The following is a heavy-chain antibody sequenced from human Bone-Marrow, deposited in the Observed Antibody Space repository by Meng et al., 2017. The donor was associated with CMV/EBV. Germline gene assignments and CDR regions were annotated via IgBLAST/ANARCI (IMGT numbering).Heavy chain of an antibody. CDR1: GFTFSSYA. Sequence: LSLTCAASGFTFSSYAMHWVRQAPGKGLEWVAVISYDGGNKYYADSVKGRFTISRDNSKNTLYLQMNSLRAEDTAVYYCARDRGYSYAHPDYWGQGTLVTVSS. V-gene: IGHV3-30*04. CDR2: ISYDGGNK. D-gene: IGHD5-18*01. J-gene: IGHJ4*02. CDR3: ARDRGYSYAHPDY.